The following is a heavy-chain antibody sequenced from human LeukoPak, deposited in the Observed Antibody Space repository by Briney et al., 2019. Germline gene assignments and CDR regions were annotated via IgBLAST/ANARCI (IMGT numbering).Heavy chain of an antibody. CDR3: ARNRQYSSGWIREAFDI. CDR2: LSAYNGHT. D-gene: IGHD6-19*01. V-gene: IGHV1-18*01. CDR1: GYTFTSYG. J-gene: IGHJ3*02. Sequence: ASVKVSCKASGYTFTSYGITWVRQAPGQGLEWKGWLSAYNGHTDYAQKLQDRVTMSTDTSTSTAYMKLNSLTSDDTAVYYCARNRQYSSGWIREAFDIWGQGTMVTVSS.